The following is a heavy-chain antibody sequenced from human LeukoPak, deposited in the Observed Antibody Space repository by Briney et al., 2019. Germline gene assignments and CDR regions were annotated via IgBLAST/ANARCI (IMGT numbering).Heavy chain of an antibody. J-gene: IGHJ6*03. CDR2: IYYSGST. CDR1: GGSISSYY. D-gene: IGHD3-3*01. CDR3: ARAPPGYDFWSGYYTGYYYYYMDV. Sequence: SETLSLTCTVSGGSISSYYWSWIRQPPGKGLEWIGYIYYSGSTNYNPSLKSRVTISVDTSKNQFSLKLSSVTAADTAVYYCARAPPGYDFWSGYYTGYYYYYMDVWGKGTTVTVSS. V-gene: IGHV4-59*01.